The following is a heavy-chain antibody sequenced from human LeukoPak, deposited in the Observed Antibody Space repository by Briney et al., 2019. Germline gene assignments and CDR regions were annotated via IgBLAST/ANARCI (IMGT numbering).Heavy chain of an antibody. Sequence: SVKVSCKASGGTFSSYAISWVRQAPGQGLEWMGRILPIFGIANYAQKFQGRVTITADKSTSTAYMELSSLRSEDTAVYYCASRHYYDSSGYYARRNDAFDIWGQETMVTVSS. J-gene: IGHJ3*02. CDR2: ILPIFGIA. D-gene: IGHD3-22*01. CDR1: GGTFSSYA. CDR3: ASRHYYDSSGYYARRNDAFDI. V-gene: IGHV1-69*04.